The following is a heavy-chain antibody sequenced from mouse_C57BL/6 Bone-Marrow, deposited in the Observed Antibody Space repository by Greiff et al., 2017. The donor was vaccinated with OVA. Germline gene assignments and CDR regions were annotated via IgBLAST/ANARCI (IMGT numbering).Heavy chain of an antibody. D-gene: IGHD2-12*01. V-gene: IGHV3-6*01. J-gene: IGHJ1*03. CDR3: ARDCVYDPSRWYCDV. Sequence: EVKLQESGPGLVKPSQSLSLTCSVTGYSITSGYYWNWIRQFPGNKLEWMGYISYDGSNNYNPSLKNRISITRDTSKNQCFLKLNSVTTEDTATYYCARDCVYDPSRWYCDVWGTGTTVTVSS. CDR1: GYSITSGYY. CDR2: ISYDGSN.